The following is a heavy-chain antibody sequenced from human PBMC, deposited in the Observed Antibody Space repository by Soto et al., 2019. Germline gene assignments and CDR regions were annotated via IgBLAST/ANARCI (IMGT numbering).Heavy chain of an antibody. CDR1: GFTFSNYG. CDR3: AKARVRIVGANSFDY. D-gene: IGHD1-26*01. J-gene: IGHJ4*02. CDR2: ISDDGDKR. Sequence: GGSLRLSCVGSGFTFSNYGMHWVRQPPGKGLEWVALISDDGDKRYYADSVRGRLILSRDNSKDTLYLQMNSLGPDDTAVYFCAKARVRIVGANSFDYWGQGTPVTVSS. V-gene: IGHV3-30*18.